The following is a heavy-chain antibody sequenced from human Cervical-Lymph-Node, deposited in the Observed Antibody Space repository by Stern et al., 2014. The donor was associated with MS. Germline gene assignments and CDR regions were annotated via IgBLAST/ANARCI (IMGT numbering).Heavy chain of an antibody. Sequence: EVQLVQSGAEVKKPGESLKISCKGSGYTFTANWIAWVRQTPGKGLEWMGIIYPGDSDTRYRPSFQGQVTISADKSISTAYLQWSSLKASDTAMYYCARDYGDYAFDYWGQGTLVTVSS. CDR2: IYPGDSDT. V-gene: IGHV5-51*01. D-gene: IGHD4-17*01. CDR1: GYTFTANW. CDR3: ARDYGDYAFDY. J-gene: IGHJ4*02.